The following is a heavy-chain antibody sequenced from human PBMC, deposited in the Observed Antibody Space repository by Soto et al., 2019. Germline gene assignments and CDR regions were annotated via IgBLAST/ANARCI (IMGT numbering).Heavy chain of an antibody. CDR2: ISSSSSYT. CDR3: ARVPPLTIFGVVTKYYFDY. CDR1: GFTFSDYY. J-gene: IGHJ4*02. D-gene: IGHD3-3*01. V-gene: IGHV3-11*06. Sequence: PGGSLRLSCAASGFTFSDYYMSWIRQAPGKGLEWVSYISSSSSYTNYADSVKGRFTISRDNAKNSLYLQMNSLRAEDTAVHYCARVPPLTIFGVVTKYYFDYWGQGTLVTVSS.